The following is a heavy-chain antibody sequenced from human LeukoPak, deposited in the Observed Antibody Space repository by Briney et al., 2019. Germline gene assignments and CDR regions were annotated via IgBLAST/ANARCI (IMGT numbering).Heavy chain of an antibody. D-gene: IGHD3-16*02. Sequence: PGGSLRLSCAASGFTFSNYAMSWVRQAPGEGLEWVSAISGSGGSTYYADSVKSRFTISRDNSKNTLYLQMNSLRAEDTAVYYCALNGREVPSGAFDIWGQGTMVTVSS. CDR1: GFTFSNYA. CDR3: ALNGREVPSGAFDI. CDR2: ISGSGGST. J-gene: IGHJ3*02. V-gene: IGHV3-23*01.